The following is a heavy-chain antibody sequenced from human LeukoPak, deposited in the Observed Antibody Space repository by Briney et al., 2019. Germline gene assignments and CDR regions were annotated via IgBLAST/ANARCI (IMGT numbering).Heavy chain of an antibody. J-gene: IGHJ4*02. CDR3: ARKPWIQLWSFFDY. CDR2: INHSGST. D-gene: IGHD5-18*01. V-gene: IGHV4-34*01. Sequence: SETLSLTCAVYGGSFSGYYWSWIRQPPGKGLEWIGEINHSGSTNYNPSLKSRVAISVDTSKNQFSLKLSSVTAADTAVYYCARKPWIQLWSFFDYWGQGTLVTVSS. CDR1: GGSFSGYY.